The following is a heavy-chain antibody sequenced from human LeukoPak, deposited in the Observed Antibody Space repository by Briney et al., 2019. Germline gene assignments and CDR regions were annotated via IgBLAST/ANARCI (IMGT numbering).Heavy chain of an antibody. D-gene: IGHD6-13*01. V-gene: IGHV4-34*01. CDR3: ARREQQLGRGFDY. J-gene: IGHJ4*02. CDR2: INHSGST. Sequence: SETLSLTCADYGGSFSGYYWSWIRQPPGKGLEWIGEINHSGSTNYNPSLKSRVTISVDTSKNQFSLKLSSVTAADTAVYYCARREQQLGRGFDYWGQGTLVTVSS. CDR1: GGSFSGYY.